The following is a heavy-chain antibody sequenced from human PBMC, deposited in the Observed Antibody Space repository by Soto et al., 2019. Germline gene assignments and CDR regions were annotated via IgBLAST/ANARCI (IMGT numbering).Heavy chain of an antibody. Sequence: PSETLSLTCTVSGGSISSSSYYWGWIRQPPGKGLEWIGSIYYSGSTYYNPSLKSRVTISVDTSKNQFSLKLSSVTAADTAVYYCARLHRGYFDYWGQGTLVTVSS. CDR2: IYYSGST. CDR1: GGSISSSSYY. V-gene: IGHV4-39*01. CDR3: ARLHRGYFDY. J-gene: IGHJ4*02. D-gene: IGHD3-10*02.